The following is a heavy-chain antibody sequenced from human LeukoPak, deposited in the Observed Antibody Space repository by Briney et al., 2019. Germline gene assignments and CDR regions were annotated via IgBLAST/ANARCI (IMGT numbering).Heavy chain of an antibody. J-gene: IGHJ3*01. V-gene: IGHV3-23*01. CDR1: GFTFSRYA. CDR2: ISGSGGST. CDR3: AKDIQLST. Sequence: GGSRRLSGAASGFTFSRYAMSWVGSAPGKGLEGVSAISGSGGSTYYADSVKGRFTISRDNSKNTLYLQMNSLRAEDTAVYYCAKDIQLSTWGLGTMVTVSS. D-gene: IGHD5-24*01.